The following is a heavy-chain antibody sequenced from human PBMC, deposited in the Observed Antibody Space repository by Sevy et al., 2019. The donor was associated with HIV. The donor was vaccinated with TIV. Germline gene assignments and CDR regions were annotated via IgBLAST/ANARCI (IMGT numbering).Heavy chain of an antibody. V-gene: IGHV3-48*02. CDR2: LSGTGSTI. Sequence: GGSLRLSCAASGFTFSSSIINWVRQAPGKGLEWVSSLSGTGSTIYYADSVKGRFTISRDNAKNSLYLQMHSLRDEDTAVYYCARSDYGDYVGWFDPWGQGTLVTVSS. CDR1: GFTFSSSI. J-gene: IGHJ5*02. D-gene: IGHD4-17*01. CDR3: ARSDYGDYVGWFDP.